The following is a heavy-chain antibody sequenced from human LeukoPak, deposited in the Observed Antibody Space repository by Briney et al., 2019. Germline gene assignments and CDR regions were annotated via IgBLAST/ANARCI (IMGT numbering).Heavy chain of an antibody. CDR1: GFTFSSYW. Sequence: GGSLRLSCAASGFTFSSYWMHWVRHAPGKGLVWVSRINSDGSSTSYADSVKGRFTISRDNAKNTLYLQMNSLRDEDTALYYCARGQTVTKSFTYYYYYGMDVWGQGTAVTVSS. V-gene: IGHV3-74*01. CDR3: ARGQTVTKSFTYYYYYGMDV. CDR2: INSDGSST. J-gene: IGHJ6*02. D-gene: IGHD4-17*01.